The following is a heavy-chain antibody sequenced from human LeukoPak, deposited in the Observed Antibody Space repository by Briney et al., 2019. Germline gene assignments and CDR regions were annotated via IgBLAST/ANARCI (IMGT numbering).Heavy chain of an antibody. Sequence: SETLSLTCTVSGGSVSSGSYYWSWIRQSPGKGLEWIGYIYYSGSTNYNPSLESRVTMSVDTSIKQFSLKLSSVTAADTAVYFCARQHDYGDYYGMDVWGQGTTVTVSS. CDR2: IYYSGST. V-gene: IGHV4-61*01. CDR3: ARQHDYGDYYGMDV. D-gene: IGHD4-17*01. CDR1: GGSVSSGSYY. J-gene: IGHJ6*02.